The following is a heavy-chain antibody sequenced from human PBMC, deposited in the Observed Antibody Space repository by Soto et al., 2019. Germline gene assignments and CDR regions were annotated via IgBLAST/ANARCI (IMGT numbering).Heavy chain of an antibody. Sequence: EVQLVESGGGLVQPGGSLRLSCAASGFTFSSYWMHWVRQAPGKGLVWVSRINSDGSSTSYADSVKGRFTISRDNAKNTLYLKMNSLRAADTAVYYCARGGSLNWYFDLWGRGTLVTVAS. CDR3: ARGGSLNWYFDL. J-gene: IGHJ2*01. D-gene: IGHD1-26*01. CDR2: INSDGSST. CDR1: GFTFSSYW. V-gene: IGHV3-74*01.